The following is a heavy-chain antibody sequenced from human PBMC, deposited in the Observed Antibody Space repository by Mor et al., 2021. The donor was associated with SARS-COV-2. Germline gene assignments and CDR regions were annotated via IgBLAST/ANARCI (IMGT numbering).Heavy chain of an antibody. D-gene: IGHD3-10*01. CDR3: ARDGYGSWYFDL. V-gene: IGHV3-48*02. Sequence: VRQAPGKGLQWVSNISSSSDTIYYADSVKGRFTISRDNARNSLHLQMNSLRDEDTAVYYCARDGYGSWYFDLWGRGTLVTV. J-gene: IGHJ2*01. CDR2: ISSSSDTI.